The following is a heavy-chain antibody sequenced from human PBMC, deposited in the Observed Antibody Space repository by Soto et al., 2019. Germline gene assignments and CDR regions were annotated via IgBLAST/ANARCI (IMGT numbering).Heavy chain of an antibody. CDR3: ARGLQITLCGGDCSAGLDY. D-gene: IGHD2-21*01. J-gene: IGHJ4*02. CDR2: TYYRSKWYN. CDR1: GDSVSSNSAA. V-gene: IGHV6-1*01. Sequence: PSQTLSLTCAISGDSVSSNSAAWNWIRQSPSRGLEWLGRTYYRSKWYNDYAVSVKSRITINPDTSKNQFSLQLNSVTPEDTAVYYCARGLQITLCGGDCSAGLDYWGQGTLVTVSS.